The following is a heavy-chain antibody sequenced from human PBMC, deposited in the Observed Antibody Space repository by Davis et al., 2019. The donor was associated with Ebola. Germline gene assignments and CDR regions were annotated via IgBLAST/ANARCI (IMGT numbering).Heavy chain of an antibody. CDR1: GFNVSSNY. D-gene: IGHD2-21*01. CDR2: ISTSDTA. V-gene: IGHV3-53*01. CDR3: ARGWKAIPVFDS. Sequence: GALKISCAASGFNVSSNYMSWVRQAPGKGLEWVSVISTSDTAYYANSVKGRFTISRDNFTNTLYLQMNSLGAEDAAVYYCARGWKAIPVFDSWGQGVLVTVSS. J-gene: IGHJ4*02.